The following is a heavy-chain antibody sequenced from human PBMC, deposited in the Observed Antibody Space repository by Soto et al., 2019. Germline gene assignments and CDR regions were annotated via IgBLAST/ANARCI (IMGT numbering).Heavy chain of an antibody. J-gene: IGHJ4*02. CDR3: ARAFDDSSGYYGGLGY. V-gene: IGHV4-30-4*01. D-gene: IGHD3-22*01. CDR1: GGSISSGDYY. Sequence: SETLSLTCTVSGGSISSGDYYWSWIRQPPGKGLEWIGYIYYSGSTYYNPSLKNRITISVDTPKNQLSLKLSSVTAADTAVYYCARAFDDSSGYYGGLGYWGQGTLVTAPQ. CDR2: IYYSGST.